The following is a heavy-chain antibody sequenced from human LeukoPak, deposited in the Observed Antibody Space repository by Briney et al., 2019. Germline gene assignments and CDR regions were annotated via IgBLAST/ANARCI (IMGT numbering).Heavy chain of an antibody. D-gene: IGHD4-17*01. V-gene: IGHV1-69*13. CDR1: GYTFTSYA. Sequence: SVKVSCKASGYTFTSYAMHWVRQAPGQRLEWMGGIIPIFGTANYAQKFQGRVTITADESTSTAYMELSSLRSEDTAVYYCASTTVTTPYYYYYGMDVWGQGTTVTVSS. CDR3: ASTTVTTPYYYYYGMDV. CDR2: IIPIFGTA. J-gene: IGHJ6*02.